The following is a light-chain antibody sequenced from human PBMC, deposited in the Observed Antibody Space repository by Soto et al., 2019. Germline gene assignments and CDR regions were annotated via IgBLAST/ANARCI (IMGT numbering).Light chain of an antibody. CDR1: QTIDSW. CDR2: KAS. V-gene: IGKV1-5*03. Sequence: DIQMTQSPSTLSASVGDRVTITCRASQTIDSWLAWYQQRPGKPPNLLIYKASTLASGVPSRYSGSGAGTEVTPTINSLQPDDVAAYYCQQCYSSPLTFGGGTKVDIK. CDR3: QQCYSSPLT. J-gene: IGKJ4*02.